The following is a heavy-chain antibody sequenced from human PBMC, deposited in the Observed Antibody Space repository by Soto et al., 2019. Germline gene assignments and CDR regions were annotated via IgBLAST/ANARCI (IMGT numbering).Heavy chain of an antibody. CDR1: GYSFTSYW. D-gene: IGHD3-3*01. CDR2: IDPSDSYT. J-gene: IGHJ4*02. Sequence: EVQLVQSGAEVKKPGESLRISCKGSGYSFTSYWISWVRQMPGKGLEWMGRIDPSDSYTNYSPSFQGHVTISADKSISTAYLQWSSLKASDTAMYYCARSLYDFWSGYSRHFDYWGQGTLVTVSS. CDR3: ARSLYDFWSGYSRHFDY. V-gene: IGHV5-10-1*03.